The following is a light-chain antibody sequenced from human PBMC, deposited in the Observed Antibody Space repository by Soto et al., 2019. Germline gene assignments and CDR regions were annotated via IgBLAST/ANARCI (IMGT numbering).Light chain of an antibody. V-gene: IGKV1-39*01. Sequence: DIQMTQSPSSLSASVGDRVTITCRASQSISSYLNWYQQKPGKAPKLLIYAASSLQSGVPSRFSGSGSGTDFTLTISSLQTEDFATYYCHQSYSTLMYTFGQGTKLEIK. CDR2: AAS. CDR3: HQSYSTLMYT. J-gene: IGKJ2*01. CDR1: QSISSY.